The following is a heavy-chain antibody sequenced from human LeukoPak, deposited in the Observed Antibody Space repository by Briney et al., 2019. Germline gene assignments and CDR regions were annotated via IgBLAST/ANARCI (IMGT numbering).Heavy chain of an antibody. CDR2: INPKSGGT. D-gene: IGHD1-26*01. CDR1: GYNFTDYY. V-gene: IGHV1-2*02. CDR3: ARDSGLGPTWHPFDH. J-gene: IGHJ4*02. Sequence: GASVKVSCKASGYNFTDYYIHWVRQAPGQGLEWVGWINPKSGGTNYAQKFRGRVTMTRDTSISTAYMELSGLRSDDTAVNYCARDSGLGPTWHPFDHWGQGTPVTVSS.